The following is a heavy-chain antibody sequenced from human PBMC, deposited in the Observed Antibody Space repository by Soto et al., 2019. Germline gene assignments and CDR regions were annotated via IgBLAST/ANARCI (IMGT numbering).Heavy chain of an antibody. J-gene: IGHJ4*02. Sequence: GGSLRLSCAASGFTFSSYAMHWVRQAPGKGLEWVAVISYDGSNKYYADSVKGRFTISRDNSKNTLYLQMNSLGAEDTAVYYCARFHCSGGSCYFDYWGQGTLVTVSS. D-gene: IGHD2-15*01. V-gene: IGHV3-30-3*01. CDR1: GFTFSSYA. CDR3: ARFHCSGGSCYFDY. CDR2: ISYDGSNK.